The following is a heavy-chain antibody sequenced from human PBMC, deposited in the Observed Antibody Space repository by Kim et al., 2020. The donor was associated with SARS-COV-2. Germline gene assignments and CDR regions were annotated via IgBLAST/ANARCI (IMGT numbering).Heavy chain of an antibody. CDR2: ISSSGSMT. CDR1: GFAFSTYG. J-gene: IGHJ6*02. CDR3: AKDGDHGRYYHAMHV. Sequence: GGSLRLSCAASGFAFSTYGMHWVRQAPGEGPEWVSTISSSGSMTYYADSVKGRFIISRDNSKNTVYLQMNSLRAEDTALYYCAKDGDHGRYYHAMHVWGQGTTVTVSS. V-gene: IGHV3-23*01. D-gene: IGHD4-17*01.